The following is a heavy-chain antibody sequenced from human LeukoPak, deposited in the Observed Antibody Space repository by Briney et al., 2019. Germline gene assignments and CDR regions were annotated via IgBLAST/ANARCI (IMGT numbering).Heavy chain of an antibody. CDR1: GFTFSSYW. J-gene: IGHJ5*02. Sequence: GGSLRLSCAASGFTFSSYWMSWVRQAPGKGLEWVANIKQDGSEKYYVDSVKGRFTISRDNAKNSLYLQMNSLRAEDTAVYYCARDPPRGNYYGSGSYGWFDPWGQGTLVTVSS. D-gene: IGHD3-10*01. V-gene: IGHV3-7*03. CDR3: ARDPPRGNYYGSGSYGWFDP. CDR2: IKQDGSEK.